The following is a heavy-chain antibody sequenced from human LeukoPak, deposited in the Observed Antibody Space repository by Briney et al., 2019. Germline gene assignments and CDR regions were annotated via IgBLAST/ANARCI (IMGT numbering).Heavy chain of an antibody. CDR2: ISSSSNYI. J-gene: IGHJ4*02. CDR3: AKETYCSSPSCFHPGY. CDR1: GFTFSSYS. V-gene: IGHV3-21*03. Sequence: AGGSLRLSCAASGFTFSSYSMNWVRQAPGKGLEWVSSISSSSNYIYYADSVKGRFTISRDNAKNSLYLQMNSLKTEDTAVYYCAKETYCSSPSCFHPGYWGQRTLVTVSS. D-gene: IGHD2-2*01.